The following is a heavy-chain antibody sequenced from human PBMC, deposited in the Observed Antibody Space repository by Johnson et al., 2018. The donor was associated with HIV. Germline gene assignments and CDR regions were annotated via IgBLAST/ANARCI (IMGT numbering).Heavy chain of an antibody. J-gene: IGHJ3*01. CDR1: GFTFSSYA. V-gene: IGHV3-30-3*01. D-gene: IGHD6-19*01. CDR3: AKIGQWRERLDAFDV. CDR2: ISYDGSNK. Sequence: QVQLVESGGGLVQPGGSLRLSCAASGFTFSSYAMHWVRQAPGKGLEWVAVISYDGSNKYYADSVKGRFTISRDNSKNTLYLQMNSLRAEDTAVYYCAKIGQWRERLDAFDVGGQGTMVTVSS.